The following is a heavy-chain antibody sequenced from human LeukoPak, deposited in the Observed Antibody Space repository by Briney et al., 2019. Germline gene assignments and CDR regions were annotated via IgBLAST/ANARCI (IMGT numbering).Heavy chain of an antibody. V-gene: IGHV1-2*06. J-gene: IGHJ4*02. Sequence: GASVKVSCKASGYTFTGYYMHWVRQAPGQGLEWMGRINPNSGGTNYAQKLQGRVTMTTDTSTSTAYMELRSLRSDDTAVYYCARGKSEVLRFLEWLLPYDYWGQGTLVTVSS. CDR3: ARGKSEVLRFLEWLLPYDY. D-gene: IGHD3-3*01. CDR1: GYTFTGYY. CDR2: INPNSGGT.